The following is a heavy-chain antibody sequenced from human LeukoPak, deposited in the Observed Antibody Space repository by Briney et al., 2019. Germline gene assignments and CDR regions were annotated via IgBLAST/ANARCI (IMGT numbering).Heavy chain of an antibody. D-gene: IGHD2-2*01. CDR1: GFTFSSYS. Sequence: GGSLRLSCAASGFTFSSYSMNWARQAPGEGLEWVSSISSSSSYIYYADSVKGRFTISRDNAKNSLYLQMNSLRAEDTAVYYCAVQSSTNFLYWGQGTLVTVSS. V-gene: IGHV3-21*01. J-gene: IGHJ4*02. CDR2: ISSSSSYI. CDR3: AVQSSTNFLY.